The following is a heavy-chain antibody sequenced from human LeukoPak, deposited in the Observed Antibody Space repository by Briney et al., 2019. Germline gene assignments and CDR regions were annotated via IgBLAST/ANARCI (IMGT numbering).Heavy chain of an antibody. J-gene: IGHJ4*02. V-gene: IGHV4-59*12. D-gene: IGHD2-15*01. Sequence: PSETLSLTCTVSGGSISSYYWSWIRQPPGKGLEWIGYIYYSGSTYYNPSLKSRVTISVDTSKNQFSLKLSSVTATDTAVYYCARVGAGRRGYCSGGSCLGDPRLNAFYYFDYWGQGTLVTVSS. CDR2: IYYSGST. CDR1: GGSISSYY. CDR3: ARVGAGRRGYCSGGSCLGDPRLNAFYYFDY.